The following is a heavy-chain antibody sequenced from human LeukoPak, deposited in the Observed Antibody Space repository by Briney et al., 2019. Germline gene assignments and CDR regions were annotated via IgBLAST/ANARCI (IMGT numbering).Heavy chain of an antibody. CDR2: ISGSGDNT. J-gene: IGHJ4*02. Sequence: GGSLRLSCAASGFTFSSYSMNWVRQAPGKGLEWVSAISGSGDNTYYADSVKGRFTISRDNSKNTLYLQMNSLRAEDTAVYYCAKNYDILTGGNAPEYYFDYWGQGTLVTVSS. V-gene: IGHV3-23*01. CDR1: GFTFSSYS. D-gene: IGHD3-9*01. CDR3: AKNYDILTGGNAPEYYFDY.